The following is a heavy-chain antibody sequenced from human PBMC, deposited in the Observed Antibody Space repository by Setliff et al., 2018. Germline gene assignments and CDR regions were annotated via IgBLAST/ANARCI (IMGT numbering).Heavy chain of an antibody. D-gene: IGHD1-26*01. Sequence: SETLSLTCTVSGTSISTGPYYWTWIRQSAERGLEWIGQIFSRGSMNYSPSLSSRVTISADSSKNQFSLQLVSVTASDTAVYYCARGDSSGNNYPVLDYWGQGIQVTVSS. V-gene: IGHV4-61*09. CDR2: IFSRGSM. CDR3: ARGDSSGNNYPVLDY. J-gene: IGHJ4*02. CDR1: GTSISTGPYY.